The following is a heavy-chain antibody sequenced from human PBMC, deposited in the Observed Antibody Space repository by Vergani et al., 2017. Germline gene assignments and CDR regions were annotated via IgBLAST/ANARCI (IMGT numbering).Heavy chain of an antibody. CDR2: IYSGGST. Sequence: EVQVVETGGGLVQPGGSLRLSCAASGFTVSSNYMSWVRQAPWKGLEWVSVIYSGGSTYYADSVKGRFIISRDNSKNTLYLQMNSLRAEDTAVYYCASSKDPGTIDYWSQGSLVTVSS. J-gene: IGHJ4*02. CDR3: ASSKDPGTIDY. D-gene: IGHD2-2*01. CDR1: GFTVSSNY. V-gene: IGHV3-66*01.